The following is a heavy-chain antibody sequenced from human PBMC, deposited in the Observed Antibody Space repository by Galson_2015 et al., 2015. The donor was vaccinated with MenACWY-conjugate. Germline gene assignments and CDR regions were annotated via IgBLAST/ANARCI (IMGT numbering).Heavy chain of an antibody. V-gene: IGHV4-59*01. D-gene: IGHD3-16*01. CDR2: IYYSGST. Sequence: SETLSLTCSVSGGSFSTSYWSWIRQPPGQRLEWIGYIYYSGSTDYNPSLKSRVTISVDTSKNQFSLKLSSVTAADTAVYYCAREMRSRLGLPESYMDVWGKGTTVTVSS. CDR3: AREMRSRLGLPESYMDV. CDR1: GGSFSTSY. J-gene: IGHJ6*03.